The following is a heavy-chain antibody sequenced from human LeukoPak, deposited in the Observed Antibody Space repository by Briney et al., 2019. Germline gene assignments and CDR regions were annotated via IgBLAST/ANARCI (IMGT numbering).Heavy chain of an antibody. D-gene: IGHD6-19*01. J-gene: IGHJ6*03. CDR3: ARDRIAVAEYYYYYYMDV. CDR2: INPNSGGT. V-gene: IGHV1-2*02. Sequence: GASVKVSCKASGYTFTGYYMHWVRQAPGQGLEWMGWINPNSGGTNYAQKFQGRVTMTRDTSIGTAYMELSRLRSDDTAVYYCARDRIAVAEYYYYYYMDVWGKGTTVTVSS. CDR1: GYTFTGYY.